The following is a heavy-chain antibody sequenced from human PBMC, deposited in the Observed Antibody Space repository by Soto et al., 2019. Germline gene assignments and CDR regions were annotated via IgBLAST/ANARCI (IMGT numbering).Heavy chain of an antibody. D-gene: IGHD4-17*01. CDR3: ATPEEPTVTTKSYYYYGMDV. CDR2: IIPILGIA. Sequence: QVQLVQSGAEVKKPGSSVKVSCKASGGTFSSYTISWVRQAPGQGLEWMGRIIPILGIANYAQKFQGRVTITADKSTSTAYMELSSLRSEDTAVYYSATPEEPTVTTKSYYYYGMDVWGQGTTVTVSS. CDR1: GGTFSSYT. J-gene: IGHJ6*02. V-gene: IGHV1-69*02.